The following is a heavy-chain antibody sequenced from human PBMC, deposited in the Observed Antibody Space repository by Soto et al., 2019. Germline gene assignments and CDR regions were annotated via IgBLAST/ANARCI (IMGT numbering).Heavy chain of an antibody. D-gene: IGHD3-10*01. CDR1: GGSISSYY. Sequence: PSETLSLTCTVSGGSISSYYWSWIRQPPGKGLEWIGYIYYSGSTNYNPSLKSRVTISVDTSKNQFSLKLSSVTAADTAVYYCARWGLYYYGSGSYYNFGFDPWGQGTLVTVSS. CDR2: IYYSGST. J-gene: IGHJ5*02. CDR3: ARWGLYYYGSGSYYNFGFDP. V-gene: IGHV4-59*08.